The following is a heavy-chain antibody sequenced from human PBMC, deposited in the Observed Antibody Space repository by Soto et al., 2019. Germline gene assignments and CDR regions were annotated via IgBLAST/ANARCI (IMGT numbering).Heavy chain of an antibody. J-gene: IGHJ6*03. Sequence: EVQLLESGGGLVQPGGSLRLSCAASGFTFSSYAMSWVRQAPGKGLEWVSAISGSGGSTYYADSVKGRFTISRDNSKNTLYVQMNSLRAEDTAVYYCAKGKASYYYMDVWGKGTTVTVSS. V-gene: IGHV3-23*01. CDR2: ISGSGGST. CDR3: AKGKASYYYMDV. CDR1: GFTFSSYA.